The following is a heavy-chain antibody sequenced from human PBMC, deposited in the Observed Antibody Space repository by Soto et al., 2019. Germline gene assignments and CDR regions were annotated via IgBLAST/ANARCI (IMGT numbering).Heavy chain of an antibody. Sequence: SETLSLTCTVSGGSISSDYWSWIRQPPGKGLEWIGYIYYSGSTNYNPSLKSRVTMSVDTSKNQFSLNLSSVTAADTAVYYCARVGPLLSIAARRGAFDIWGQGTMVTVSS. CDR3: ARVGPLLSIAARRGAFDI. J-gene: IGHJ3*02. CDR1: GGSISSDY. D-gene: IGHD6-6*01. CDR2: IYYSGST. V-gene: IGHV4-59*01.